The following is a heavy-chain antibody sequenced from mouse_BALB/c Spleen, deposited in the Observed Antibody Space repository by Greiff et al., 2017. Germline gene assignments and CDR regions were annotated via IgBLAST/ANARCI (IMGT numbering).Heavy chain of an antibody. Sequence: EVQGVESGGGLVKPGGSLKLSCAASGFTFSDYYMYWVRQTPEKRLEWVATISDGGSYTYYPDSVKGRFTISRDNAKNNLYLQMSSLKSEDTAMYYCARGYYRYHYYAMDYWGQGTSVTVSS. CDR1: GFTFSDYY. CDR3: ARGYYRYHYYAMDY. J-gene: IGHJ4*01. CDR2: ISDGGSYT. D-gene: IGHD2-14*01. V-gene: IGHV5-4*02.